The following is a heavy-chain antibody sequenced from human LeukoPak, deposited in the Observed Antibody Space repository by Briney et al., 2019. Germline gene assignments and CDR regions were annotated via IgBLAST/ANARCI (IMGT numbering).Heavy chain of an antibody. CDR1: GFTFSSYA. J-gene: IGHJ4*02. V-gene: IGHV3-23*01. CDR3: VRRRARVRGVIIPLYYFDY. D-gene: IGHD3-10*01. Sequence: GGSLRLSCAASGFTFSSYAMSWVRQAPGKGLEWVSAISGSGGSTYYADSVKGRFTISRDNSKNTLYLQMNSLRAEDTAVYYCVRRRARVRGVIIPLYYFDYWGQGTLVTVSS. CDR2: ISGSGGST.